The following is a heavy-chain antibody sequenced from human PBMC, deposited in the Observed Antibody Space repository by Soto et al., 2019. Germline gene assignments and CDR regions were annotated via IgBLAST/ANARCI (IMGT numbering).Heavy chain of an antibody. CDR1: GFTFSNAW. CDR3: TTGLTGDLRREDY. CDR2: IKSKTDGGTT. Sequence: GGSLRLSCAASGFTFSNAWMSWVRQAPGKGLEWVGRIKSKTDGGTTDYGAPVQGRCTISRDDSKNTLYLQMNSLKTEDTAVYYCTTGLTGDLRREDYGGQGTLVTVFS. V-gene: IGHV3-15*01. J-gene: IGHJ4*02. D-gene: IGHD7-27*01.